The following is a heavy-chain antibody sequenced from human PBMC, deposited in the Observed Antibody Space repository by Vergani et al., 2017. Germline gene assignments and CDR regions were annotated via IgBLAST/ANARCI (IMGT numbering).Heavy chain of an antibody. J-gene: IGHJ3*02. CDR2: IIPILGIA. CDR3: AGLVEGYCSGGSCYTDPDFDI. CDR1: GGTFSSYT. V-gene: IGHV1-69*02. D-gene: IGHD2-15*01. Sequence: QVQLVQSGAEVKKPGSSVKVSCKASGGTFSSYTISWVRQAPGQGLEWMGRIIPILGIANYAQKFQGRVTITADKSTSTAYMELSSLRSEDTAVYYCAGLVEGYCSGGSCYTDPDFDIWGQGTMVTVSS.